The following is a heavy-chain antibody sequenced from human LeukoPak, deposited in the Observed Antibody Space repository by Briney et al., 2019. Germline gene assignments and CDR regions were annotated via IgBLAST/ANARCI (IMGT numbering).Heavy chain of an antibody. CDR1: GGSFSDYY. CDR2: INHSGST. D-gene: IGHD6-6*01. Sequence: PSETLSLTCAVYGGSFSDYYWSWIRQPPGKGLEWIGEINHSGSTNYKPSLKSRGTISVDTSKNQSSLKLSSVTAADTAVYYCARRRTIIAARPNAFDIWGQGTMVTVSS. CDR3: ARRRTIIAARPNAFDI. V-gene: IGHV4-34*01. J-gene: IGHJ3*02.